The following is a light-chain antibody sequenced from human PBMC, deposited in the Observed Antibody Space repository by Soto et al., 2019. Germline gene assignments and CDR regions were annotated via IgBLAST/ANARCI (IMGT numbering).Light chain of an antibody. CDR3: QEANSFT. CDR1: QPVSSW. J-gene: IGKJ4*01. V-gene: IGKV1-12*02. CDR2: AIS. Sequence: DIQMTQSPSSVSASVGDRVTITCRASQPVSSWLAWYQQTPGEAPKLLIYAISSLQTGVPSRFRGSGSGTDFTITISSLQPEDFASYYCQEANSFTFGGGTKVEIK.